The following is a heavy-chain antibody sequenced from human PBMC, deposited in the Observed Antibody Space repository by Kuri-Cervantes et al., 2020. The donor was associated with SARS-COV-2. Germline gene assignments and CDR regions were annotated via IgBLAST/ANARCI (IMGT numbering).Heavy chain of an antibody. J-gene: IGHJ6*03. D-gene: IGHD6-6*01. CDR2: IKGKTDGGTT. V-gene: IGHV3-15*01. CDR3: ARDGAARRLYMDV. CDR1: GFTFSNAW. Sequence: GGSLRLSCAASGFTFSNAWMSWVRQAPGKGLEWVGRIKGKTDGGTTDYAAPVKGRFTISRDDSKNTLYLQMNSLRAEDTAVYYCARDGAARRLYMDVWGKGTTVTVSS.